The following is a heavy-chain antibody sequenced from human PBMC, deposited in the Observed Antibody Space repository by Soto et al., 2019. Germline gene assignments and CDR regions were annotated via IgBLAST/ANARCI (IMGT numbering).Heavy chain of an antibody. J-gene: IGHJ4*02. D-gene: IGHD5-12*01. V-gene: IGHV2-70*01. CDR3: ARIMWLRRYYYFDY. CDR1: GFSLSTRGMC. CDR2: IDWDDDK. Sequence: SGPTLVNPTQTLTLTCTFSGFSLSTRGMCVSWIRQPPGKALEWLALIDWDDDKYYSTSLKTRLTISKDTSKNQVVLTMTNMDPVDTATYYCARIMWLRRYYYFDYWGQGTLVTVSS.